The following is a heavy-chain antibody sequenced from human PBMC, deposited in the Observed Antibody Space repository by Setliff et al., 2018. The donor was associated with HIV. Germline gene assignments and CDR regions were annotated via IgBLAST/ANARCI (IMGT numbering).Heavy chain of an antibody. CDR3: ARVKSIKTTLVRLWPRFDL. V-gene: IGHV4-34*01. D-gene: IGHD3-10*01. J-gene: IGHJ5*02. CDR2: IDDSGSI. Sequence: PSETLSLTCAVYTESLTRYDWAWIRQSPEKGLEWIGEIDDSGSIIYNPSLQSRVTMSVDTSKNQFSLKVRSLTAADTGLYYGARVKSIKTTLVRLWPRFDLWGQGTQVTVSS. CDR1: TESLTRYD.